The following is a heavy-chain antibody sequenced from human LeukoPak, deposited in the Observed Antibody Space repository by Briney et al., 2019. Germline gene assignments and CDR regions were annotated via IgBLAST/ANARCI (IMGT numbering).Heavy chain of an antibody. Sequence: GASVNVSCKASGYTFTINGISWVRQAPGQGLEWMGGIIPIFGTANYAQKFQGRVTITADKSTSTAYMELSSLRSEDTAVYYCARGTAQSSSWVTKILDYYYYYYMDVWGKGTTVTVSS. CDR2: IIPIFGTA. D-gene: IGHD6-13*01. V-gene: IGHV1-69*06. CDR1: GYTFTING. J-gene: IGHJ6*03. CDR3: ARGTAQSSSWVTKILDYYYYYYMDV.